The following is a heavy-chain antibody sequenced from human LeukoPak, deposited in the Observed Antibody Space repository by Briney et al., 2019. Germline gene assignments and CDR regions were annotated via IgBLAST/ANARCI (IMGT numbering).Heavy chain of an antibody. J-gene: IGHJ3*02. CDR2: ISGSGGST. V-gene: IGHV3-23*01. CDR3: ARVMHSGSYQDAFDI. CDR1: GFTFSSYG. D-gene: IGHD1-26*01. Sequence: GGTLRLSCAASGFTFSSYGMSWVRQAPGKGLEWVSAISGSGGSTYYADSVKGRFTISRDNSKNTLYLQMNSLRAEDTAVYYCARVMHSGSYQDAFDIWGQGTMVTVSS.